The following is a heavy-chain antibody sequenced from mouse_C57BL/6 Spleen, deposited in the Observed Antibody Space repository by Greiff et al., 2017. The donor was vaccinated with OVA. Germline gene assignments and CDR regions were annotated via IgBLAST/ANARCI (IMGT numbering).Heavy chain of an antibody. CDR1: GFTFSDYG. J-gene: IGHJ2*01. CDR3: ARAPLYYYGSSYFDY. D-gene: IGHD1-1*01. V-gene: IGHV5-17*01. CDR2: ISSGSSTI. Sequence: EVKVVESGGGLVKPGGSLKLSCAASGFTFSDYGMHWVRQAPEKGLEWVAYISSGSSTIYYADTVKGRFTISRDNAKNTLFLQMTSLRSEDTAMYYCARAPLYYYGSSYFDYWGQGTTLTVSS.